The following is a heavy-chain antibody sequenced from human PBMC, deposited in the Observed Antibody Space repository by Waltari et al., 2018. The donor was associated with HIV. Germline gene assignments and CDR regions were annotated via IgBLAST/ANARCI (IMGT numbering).Heavy chain of an antibody. CDR2: INHSGST. Sequence: QVQLQQWGAGLLKPSETLSLTCAVYGGTFSGYYWRWIRQPPGKGLEWIGEINHSGSTNYNPSLKSRVTISVDTSKNQFSLKLSSVTAADTAVYYCARGPSKLLFYDSSGYPDVGGFDYWGQGTLVTVSS. CDR1: GGTFSGYY. J-gene: IGHJ4*02. D-gene: IGHD3-22*01. V-gene: IGHV4-34*01. CDR3: ARGPSKLLFYDSSGYPDVGGFDY.